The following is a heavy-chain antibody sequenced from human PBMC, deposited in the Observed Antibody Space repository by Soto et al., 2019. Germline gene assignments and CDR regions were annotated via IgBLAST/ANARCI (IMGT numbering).Heavy chain of an antibody. CDR2: ISPGSRYP. D-gene: IGHD2-15*01. V-gene: IGHV3-11*06. CDR3: VRGGGGGLFDP. Sequence: RGSLRLTCACSGFTFGDSYMSWIRQAPGKGLEWLSYISPGSRYPAYADSVKGRFTISRDNAKRSLYLQMMSLAAEDTAIYYCVRGGGGGLFDPWGQGTMVTVSS. CDR1: GFTFGDSY. J-gene: IGHJ5*02.